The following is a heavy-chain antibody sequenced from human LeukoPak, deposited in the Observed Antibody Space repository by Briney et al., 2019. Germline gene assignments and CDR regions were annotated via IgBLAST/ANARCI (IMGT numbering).Heavy chain of an antibody. V-gene: IGHV3-48*03. CDR1: GFTFSSYE. J-gene: IGHJ6*04. CDR3: ARDYYLGTMVRGVFYYYGMDV. D-gene: IGHD3-10*01. CDR2: ISSSGSTI. Sequence: GGSLRLSCAASGFTFSSYEMNWVRQAPGKGLERASYISSSGSTIYYADSVKGRFTISRDNAKNSLYLQINNLRAGEPGVYYCARDYYLGTMVRGVFYYYGMDVWGKGTTVTVSS.